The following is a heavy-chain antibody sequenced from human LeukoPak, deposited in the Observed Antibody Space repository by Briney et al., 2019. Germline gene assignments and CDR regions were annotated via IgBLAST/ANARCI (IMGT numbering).Heavy chain of an antibody. CDR3: ARVHCSSTSCFFFDY. D-gene: IGHD2-2*01. V-gene: IGHV4-4*02. CDR1: GGSISGSHW. Sequence: SETLSLTCAVSGGSISGSHWCSWVRQSPGQGLEWIGEIYHSGDTHYNPSLKSRVTISVDKSKNQFSLKLSSVTAADTAVYYCARVHCSSTSCFFFDYWGQGTLVTVSS. J-gene: IGHJ4*02. CDR2: IYHSGDT.